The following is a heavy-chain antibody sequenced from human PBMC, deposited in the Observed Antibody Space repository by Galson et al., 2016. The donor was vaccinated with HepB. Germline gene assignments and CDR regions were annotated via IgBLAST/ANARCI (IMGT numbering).Heavy chain of an antibody. D-gene: IGHD1-26*01. CDR3: AKRRGAAMIAAKVGDDF. CDR1: GYKFTSYW. V-gene: IGHV5-51*01. J-gene: IGHJ4*02. CDR2: IYPGDSDT. Sequence: QSGAEVKKPGESLKISCQGSGYKFTSYWIGWVRQVPGKGLEWMGTIYPGDSDTGYSPSFQGQVTISVDKSISTAYLQWSSLKASDSAMYYCAKRRGAAMIAAKVGDDFWGQGTLVIVSS.